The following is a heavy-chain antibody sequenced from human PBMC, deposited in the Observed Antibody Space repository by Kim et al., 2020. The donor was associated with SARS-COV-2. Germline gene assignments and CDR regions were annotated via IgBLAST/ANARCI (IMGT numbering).Heavy chain of an antibody. D-gene: IGHD2-2*01. CDR3: ARDPEYCSGTSCYGMDL. V-gene: IGHV3-74*01. CDR2: ITSGGSIT. Sequence: GGSLRLSCAASGFTFSTYWMHWVRQTPGKGLVWVSRITSGGSITDYADSVKGRFTISTDNAKNTLYLQMNILRVEDTAVYYCARDPEYCSGTSCYGMDLWRRETTVSVS. J-gene: IGHJ6*02. CDR1: GFTFSTYW.